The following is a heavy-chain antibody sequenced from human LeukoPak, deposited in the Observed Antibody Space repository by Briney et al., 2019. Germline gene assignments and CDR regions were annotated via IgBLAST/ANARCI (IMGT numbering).Heavy chain of an antibody. CDR3: ARYAFSSYFSPFDY. Sequence: PSETLSLTCAVYGGSFSAHYWSWIRQLPGKGLEWIGEINHSGSTNYNPSLKSRVTISVDTSKNQFSLKLNSVTAADTAVYFCARYAFSSYFSPFDYWGQGTLVTLSS. CDR1: GGSFSAHY. CDR2: INHSGST. J-gene: IGHJ4*02. V-gene: IGHV4-34*01. D-gene: IGHD3-10*01.